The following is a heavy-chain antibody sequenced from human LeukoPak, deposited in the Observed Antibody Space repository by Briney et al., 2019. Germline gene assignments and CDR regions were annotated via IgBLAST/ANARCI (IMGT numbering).Heavy chain of an antibody. Sequence: GASVNVSCKASAYTFTRYYIHWVRQAPGQGLEWMGWINPNSGGTNYPQKFQGRVTMTRDTSISTAYMGLSRLRSDDTAVYYCARDLNPDYFYGMDVWGQETTVTVSS. CDR3: ARDLNPDYFYGMDV. V-gene: IGHV1-2*02. D-gene: IGHD1-14*01. CDR2: INPNSGGT. J-gene: IGHJ6*02. CDR1: AYTFTRYY.